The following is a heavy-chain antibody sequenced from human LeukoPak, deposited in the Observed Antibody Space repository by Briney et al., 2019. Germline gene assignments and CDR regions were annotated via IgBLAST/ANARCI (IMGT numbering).Heavy chain of an antibody. D-gene: IGHD6-19*01. Sequence: GGSLRLSCAASEFTFSSYWMPWVRQAPGKGLVWVSRNNSDGSSTSYTASGKGRFTISRDNAKNTLYLQMNSLRAEDTAVYYCAREGSVGWYYYFDYWGQGTLVTVSS. CDR2: NNSDGSST. CDR1: EFTFSSYW. V-gene: IGHV3-74*01. J-gene: IGHJ4*02. CDR3: AREGSVGWYYYFDY.